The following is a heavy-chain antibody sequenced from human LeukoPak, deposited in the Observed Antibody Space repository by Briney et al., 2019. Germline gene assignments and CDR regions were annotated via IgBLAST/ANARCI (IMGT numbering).Heavy chain of an antibody. CDR1: GGSITSHY. J-gene: IGHJ4*02. CDR3: ARDPSGYDYYFDY. D-gene: IGHD5-12*01. Sequence: SETLSLTCTVSGGSITSHYWSWIRQPPGKGLEWIGYIDHSGSTNYNTSLTSRVTISVDTSKNQFSLKLTYVTAADTAVYYCARDPSGYDYYFDYWGQGSLVTVSS. CDR2: IDHSGST. V-gene: IGHV4-59*11.